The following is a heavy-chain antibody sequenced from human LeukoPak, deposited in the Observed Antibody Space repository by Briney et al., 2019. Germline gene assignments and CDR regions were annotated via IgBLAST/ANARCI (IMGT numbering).Heavy chain of an antibody. CDR3: ARLKPGAPDY. CDR2: INYSGST. J-gene: IGHJ4*02. D-gene: IGHD1-14*01. CDR1: GGSISSSSCY. V-gene: IGHV4-39*01. Sequence: KTSETLSLTCTVSGGSISSSSCYWGWIRQPPGKGLEWIGSINYSGSTYYNPSLKSRVTMSVDTSKNQFSLKLSSVTAADTALYYCARLKPGAPDYWGQGTLVTVSS.